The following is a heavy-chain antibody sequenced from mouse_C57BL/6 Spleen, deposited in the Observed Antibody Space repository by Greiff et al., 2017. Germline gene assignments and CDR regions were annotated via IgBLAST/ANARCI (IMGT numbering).Heavy chain of an antibody. CDR2: IHPNSGST. J-gene: IGHJ4*01. CDR3: AHFGRYAMDY. CDR1: GYTFTSYW. V-gene: IGHV1-64*01. Sequence: QVQLQQPGAELVKPGASVKLSCKASGYTFTSYWMHWVKQRPGQGLEWIGMIHPNSGSTNYNEKFKSKATLTVDKSSSTAYMQLSSLPSEDSAVYYCAHFGRYAMDYWGQGTSVTVSS.